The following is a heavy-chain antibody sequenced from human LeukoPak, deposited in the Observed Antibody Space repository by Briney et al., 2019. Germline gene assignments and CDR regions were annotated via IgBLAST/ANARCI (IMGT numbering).Heavy chain of an antibody. CDR2: ISSSSSYI. CDR3: ARAAGGNNFDY. V-gene: IGHV3-21*01. J-gene: IGHJ4*02. D-gene: IGHD6-13*01. Sequence: PGGSLRLSCAASGFTSNSYTMNWVRQAPGKGLEWVSSISSSSSYIYYADSVKGRFTISRDNAKNSLYLQMNSLRAEDTAVYYCARAAGGNNFDYWGQGTLVTVSS. CDR1: GFTSNSYT.